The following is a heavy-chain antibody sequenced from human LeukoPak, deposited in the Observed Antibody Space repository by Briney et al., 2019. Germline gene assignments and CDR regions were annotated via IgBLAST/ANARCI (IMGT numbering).Heavy chain of an antibody. CDR2: IRYDGSNK. Sequence: GGSLRLSCAASGFTFITCGMHWVRQAPGKGLEWVAFIRYDGSNKYYADSVKGRFTISRDNSKNTLYLQMNSLTTEDTAVYYCARGRLELLGYWGQGTLVTVSS. J-gene: IGHJ4*02. V-gene: IGHV3-30*02. D-gene: IGHD1-26*01. CDR3: ARGRLELLGY. CDR1: GFTFITCG.